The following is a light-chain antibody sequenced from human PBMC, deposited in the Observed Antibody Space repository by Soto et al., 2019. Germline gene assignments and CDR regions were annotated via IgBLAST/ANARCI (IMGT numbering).Light chain of an antibody. V-gene: IGKV3-11*01. CDR1: QSGSSN. Sequence: IVLTQSPATLSLSPGERATLSCRASQSGSSNLAWYQQKPGQAPRLLSYDASNRATGIPARFSGSGSGTDFTLIISSLVHEDFAVYYCQQRSNWPAFGGGTKVDIK. CDR3: QQRSNWPA. CDR2: DAS. J-gene: IGKJ4*01.